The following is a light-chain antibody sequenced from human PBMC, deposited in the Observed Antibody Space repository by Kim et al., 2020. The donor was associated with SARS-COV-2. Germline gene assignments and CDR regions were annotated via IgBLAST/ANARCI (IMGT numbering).Light chain of an antibody. Sequence: DIVLTQSPGTLSLSPGERATLSCRASKTVYSSYLACYQHKPGQSPRLLIHGASSRATGIPDRFSGSGSGTDFTLTISRLQPEDFAVYYCQQYANSLTFGGGAKVDIK. CDR1: KTVYSSY. CDR2: GAS. V-gene: IGKV3-20*01. J-gene: IGKJ4*01. CDR3: QQYANSLT.